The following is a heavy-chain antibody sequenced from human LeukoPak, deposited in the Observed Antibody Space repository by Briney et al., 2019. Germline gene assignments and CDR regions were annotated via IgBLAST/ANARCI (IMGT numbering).Heavy chain of an antibody. CDR3: ARDNSRNDLEY. J-gene: IGHJ4*02. V-gene: IGHV3-7*04. CDR2: INQDGSQE. Sequence: GGSLRLSCEASGFTFNSYWLNWFRQAPGKGLQWVANINQDGSQEYYVDSVKGRFTISRDNAENSLYLQINSLRAEDTAVYYCARDNSRNDLEYWGQGTLVTVSS. CDR1: GFTFNSYW. D-gene: IGHD1-1*01.